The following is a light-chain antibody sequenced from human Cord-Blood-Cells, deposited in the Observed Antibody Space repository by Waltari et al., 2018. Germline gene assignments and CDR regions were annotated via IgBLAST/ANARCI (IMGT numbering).Light chain of an antibody. CDR2: YAS. CDR3: QQYNSYSWT. J-gene: IGKJ1*01. CDR1: QSISSW. V-gene: IGKV1-5*01. Sequence: DIQMTQSPSTLSASVGDRVTITCRASQSISSWLAWYQQNPGKAPKLLIYYASSLESGVPSRFSGSGSGTEFTLTISSLQPDDFATYYCQQYNSYSWTFGQGTKVEIK.